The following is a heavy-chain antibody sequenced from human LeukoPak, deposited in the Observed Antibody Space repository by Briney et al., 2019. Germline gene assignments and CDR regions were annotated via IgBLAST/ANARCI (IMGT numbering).Heavy chain of an antibody. D-gene: IGHD3-22*01. Sequence: SETLSLTCTVSGGPISSYYWSWIRQPAGKGLEWIGRIYTSGSTNYNPSLKSRVTMSVDTSKNQFSLKLSSVTAADTAVYYCASASNGGYDSSGYYYYYFDYWGQGTLVTVSS. J-gene: IGHJ4*02. V-gene: IGHV4-4*07. CDR2: IYTSGST. CDR3: ASASNGGYDSSGYYYYYFDY. CDR1: GGPISSYY.